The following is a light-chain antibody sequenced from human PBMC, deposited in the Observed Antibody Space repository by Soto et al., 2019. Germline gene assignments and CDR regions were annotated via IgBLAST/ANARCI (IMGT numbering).Light chain of an antibody. V-gene: IGKV1-33*01. CDR3: QQYGDLPIT. CDR1: QDISNY. CDR2: DAS. J-gene: IGKJ5*01. Sequence: DVKVYKSPSSLSASVGDRVTITCQASQDISNYLNWYQQKPGKAPKLLISDASNLETGVPSRFSGRRSGTDFTCTISSLQPEDIATYYCQQYGDLPITFGQGRRLAVK.